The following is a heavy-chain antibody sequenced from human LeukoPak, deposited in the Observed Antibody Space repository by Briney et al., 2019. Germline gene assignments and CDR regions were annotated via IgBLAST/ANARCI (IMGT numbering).Heavy chain of an antibody. Sequence: PGGSLRLSCAASGFTVSSNYMSWVRQAPGKGLEWVANTKPDGSAEYYADSVRGRFTTSRDNANNLLYLQMNRLRAEDTAVYYCARDGGLNTSFDYWGQGTLVTVSS. J-gene: IGHJ4*02. CDR3: ARDGGLNTSFDY. CDR2: TKPDGSAE. D-gene: IGHD2-15*01. CDR1: GFTVSSNY. V-gene: IGHV3-7*01.